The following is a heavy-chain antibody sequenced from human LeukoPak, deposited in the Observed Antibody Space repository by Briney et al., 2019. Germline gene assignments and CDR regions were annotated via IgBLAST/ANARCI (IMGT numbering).Heavy chain of an antibody. D-gene: IGHD6-13*01. CDR1: GFTFSSYA. CDR2: ISGSGGST. Sequence: GGSLRLSCAASGFTFSSYAMSWVRQAPGKGLEWVSAISGSGGSTYYADSLKGRFSISRDNSKNTLYLQMNSLRVEDTAMYYCASSITWHYFDYWGQGTLVTVSS. V-gene: IGHV3-23*01. CDR3: ASSITWHYFDY. J-gene: IGHJ4*02.